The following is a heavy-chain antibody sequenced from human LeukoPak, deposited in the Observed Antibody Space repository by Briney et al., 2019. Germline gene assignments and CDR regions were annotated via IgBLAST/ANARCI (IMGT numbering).Heavy chain of an antibody. J-gene: IGHJ3*02. V-gene: IGHV1-18*01. D-gene: IGHD3-22*01. CDR2: ISGYNSKT. Sequence: GASVKVSCKASDYPFTNFGVSWVRQAPGQGLEWMGWISGYNSKTHYPRKFQGRVTMTTDTSTTTAYMELRTLRSDDTAVYYCARDRYYYDSSGSDDAFDIWGQGTMVTVSS. CDR3: ARDRYYYDSSGSDDAFDI. CDR1: DYPFTNFG.